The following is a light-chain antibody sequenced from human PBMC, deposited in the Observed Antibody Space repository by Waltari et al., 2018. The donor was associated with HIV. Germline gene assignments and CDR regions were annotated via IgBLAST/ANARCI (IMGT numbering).Light chain of an antibody. CDR3: QQSYTTPCT. CDR2: AAS. CDR1: QSISSH. Sequence: DIRMTQSPSSLSASVGDRVTITCRASQSISSHLNWYQQQPGKTPKLLIYAASSLQSGVRLRFSGSVSGTDFTLTITSLQPEDVATYYCQQSYTTPCTFGQGTKLDIQ. J-gene: IGKJ2*02. V-gene: IGKV1-39*01.